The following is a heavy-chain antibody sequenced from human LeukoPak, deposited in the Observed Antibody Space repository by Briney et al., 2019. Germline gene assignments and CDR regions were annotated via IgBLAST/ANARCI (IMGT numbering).Heavy chain of an antibody. J-gene: IGHJ4*02. D-gene: IGHD1-26*01. CDR1: GFTFSHAW. Sequence: WGSLRLSCAASGFTFSHAWMTWVRQAPGKGLEWVGRIKSKTAGGTIDYAAPVKGRFTISRDDSKNTLYLQMNSLKTEDTAVYYCTTGESMVGSTIHIRWADWGQGTLVTVPS. CDR2: IKSKTAGGTI. V-gene: IGHV3-15*01. CDR3: TTGESMVGSTIHIRWAD.